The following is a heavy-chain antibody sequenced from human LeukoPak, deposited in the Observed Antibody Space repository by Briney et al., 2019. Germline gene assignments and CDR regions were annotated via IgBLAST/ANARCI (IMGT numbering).Heavy chain of an antibody. V-gene: IGHV4-31*03. J-gene: IGHJ4*02. CDR1: GGSISSGGYY. CDR3: VGFREWFLYYFDY. CDR2: IYYSGST. Sequence: ASETLSLTCTVSGGSISSGGYYWSWIRQHPGKGLEWIGYIYYSGSTYYNPSLKSRVTISVDTSKNQFSLKLSSVTAADTAVYYCVGFREWFLYYFDYWGQGTLVTVSS. D-gene: IGHD3-3*01.